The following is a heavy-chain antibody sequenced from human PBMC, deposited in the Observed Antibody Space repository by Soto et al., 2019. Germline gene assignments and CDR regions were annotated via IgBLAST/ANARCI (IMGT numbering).Heavy chain of an antibody. CDR1: GYSISSGHS. CDR2: IFHTGST. CDR3: ATLPRLDGMDV. J-gene: IGHJ6*02. Sequence: SETLSLTCAVSGYSISSGHSWGWIRQPPGKGLECIGSIFHTGSTYYNPSLKSRVTLSVDTSKNQFSLKLSSVTAADTAVYFCATLPRLDGMDVWGQGTTVTVSS. V-gene: IGHV4-38-2*01. D-gene: IGHD6-25*01.